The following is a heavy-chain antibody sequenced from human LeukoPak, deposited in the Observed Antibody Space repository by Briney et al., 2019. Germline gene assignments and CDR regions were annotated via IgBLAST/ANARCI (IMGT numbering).Heavy chain of an antibody. J-gene: IGHJ6*02. CDR3: ARDDDYGDYGGMDV. V-gene: IGHV3-33*08. CDR1: GFTFSSYG. D-gene: IGHD4-17*01. Sequence: GGSLRLSCAASGFTFSSYGMHWVRQAPGKGLEWLAVIWYDGSNKYYADSVKGRFTISRDNSKNTLYLQMNSLRAEDTAVYYCARDDDYGDYGGMDVWGQGTTVTASS. CDR2: IWYDGSNK.